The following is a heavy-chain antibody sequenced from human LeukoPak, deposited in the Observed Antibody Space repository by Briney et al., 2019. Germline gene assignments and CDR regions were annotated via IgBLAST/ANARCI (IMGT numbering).Heavy chain of an antibody. CDR3: AKVPDNLDAFDI. CDR1: GFTFDDYA. J-gene: IGHJ3*02. D-gene: IGHD1-1*01. V-gene: IGHV3-9*01. Sequence: GWSLRLSCAASGFTFDDYAMHWVRQAPGKGLEWVSGISWNSGSIGYADSVKGRFTTSRDNAKNSLYLQMNSLRAEDTALYYCAKVPDNLDAFDIWGQGTMVTVSS. CDR2: ISWNSGSI.